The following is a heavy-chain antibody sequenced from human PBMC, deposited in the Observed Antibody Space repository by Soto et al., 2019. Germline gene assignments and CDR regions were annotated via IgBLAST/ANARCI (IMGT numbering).Heavy chain of an antibody. J-gene: IGHJ1*01. CDR3: ARSCWGDCYSRLEH. D-gene: IGHD2-21*02. CDR2: ISDSGGSR. Sequence: PGGSLRLSCAASGFTFSSSAVTWVRQAPGKGLEWVSSISDSGGSRYYAYSVKGRFTISRDNSKNTLYLQMNSLGAEDTAVYYCARSCWGDCYSRLEHWWQGTQVTVPS. CDR1: GFTFSSSA. V-gene: IGHV3-23*01.